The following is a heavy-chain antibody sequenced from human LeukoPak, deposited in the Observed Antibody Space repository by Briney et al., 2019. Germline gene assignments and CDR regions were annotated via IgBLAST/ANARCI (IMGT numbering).Heavy chain of an antibody. CDR2: ISYDGSNK. D-gene: IGHD1-26*01. CDR1: GFTFSVYA. J-gene: IGHJ5*02. Sequence: PGRSLRLSCAASGFTFSVYAMHWVRQAPGKGLEWVAIISYDGSNKYYADSVKGRFTISRDNSKNTVYLQMNSLRAEDTAVYYCARDPYSGSRAGSHTWFDPWGQGTLVTVSS. CDR3: ARDPYSGSRAGSHTWFDP. V-gene: IGHV3-30*04.